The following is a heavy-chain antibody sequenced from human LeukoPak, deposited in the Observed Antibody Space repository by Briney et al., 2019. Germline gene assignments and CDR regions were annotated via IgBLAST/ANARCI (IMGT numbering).Heavy chain of an antibody. Sequence: GGSLRLSCAASGFTFSSYSMNWVRQAPGKGLEWVSYISSSSSTIYYADSVKGRFTISRDNAKNSLYLQMNSLRAKDTAVYYCARGLRYTAYYDFWSGYYTFDYWGQGTLVTVSS. CDR1: GFTFSSYS. J-gene: IGHJ4*02. CDR2: ISSSSSTI. D-gene: IGHD3-3*01. V-gene: IGHV3-48*04. CDR3: ARGLRYTAYYDFWSGYYTFDY.